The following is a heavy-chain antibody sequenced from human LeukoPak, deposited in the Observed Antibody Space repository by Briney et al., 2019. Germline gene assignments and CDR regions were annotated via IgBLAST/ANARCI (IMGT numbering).Heavy chain of an antibody. J-gene: IGHJ4*02. CDR3: ATLGYPFDY. CDR1: GFTFSGST. CDR2: IRSKATSYAT. V-gene: IGHV3-73*01. D-gene: IGHD3-16*02. Sequence: GGSLRLSCAASGFTFSGSTMHWVRQASGKGLEWVGRIRSKATSYATAESVKGRFIISRDDSKNTAYLQMNSLKTEDTAVYYCATLGYPFDYWGQGTLVTVSS.